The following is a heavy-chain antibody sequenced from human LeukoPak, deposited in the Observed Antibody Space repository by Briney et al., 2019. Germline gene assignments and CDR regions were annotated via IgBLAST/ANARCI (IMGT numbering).Heavy chain of an antibody. CDR1: GINFNDYT. CDR3: ARVSLAAAGSDY. D-gene: IGHD6-13*01. CDR2: ISSRNSFI. Sequence: GGSLRLSCEGSGINFNDYTMNWVRQAPGKGLEWVSSISSRNSFIHYTDSVKGRFTISRDNAKNSLYLQMDSLRAEDTAVYYCARVSLAAAGSDYWGQGTLVTVSS. J-gene: IGHJ4*02. V-gene: IGHV3-21*01.